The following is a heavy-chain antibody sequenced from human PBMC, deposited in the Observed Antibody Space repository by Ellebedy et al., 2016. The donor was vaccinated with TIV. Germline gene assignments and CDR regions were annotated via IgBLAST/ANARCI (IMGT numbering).Heavy chain of an antibody. CDR1: GGTFSSYA. D-gene: IGHD3-22*01. V-gene: IGHV1-69*06. J-gene: IGHJ6*02. CDR2: IIPIFGTA. Sequence: SVKVSXXASGGTFSSYAISWVRQAPGQGLEWMGGIIPIFGTANYAQKFQGRVTITADKSTSTAYMELSSLRSEDTAVYYCARNLGEYYYDSSGYLRDGMDVWGQGTTVTVSS. CDR3: ARNLGEYYYDSSGYLRDGMDV.